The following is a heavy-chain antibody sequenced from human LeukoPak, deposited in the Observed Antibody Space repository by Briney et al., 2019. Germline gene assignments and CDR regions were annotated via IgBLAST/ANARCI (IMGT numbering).Heavy chain of an antibody. CDR1: GGSISSGSDY. CDR3: ARVKYGSGTVFDY. CDR2: IYTSGST. J-gene: IGHJ4*02. D-gene: IGHD3-10*01. Sequence: SETLSLTCTVSGGSISSGSDYWSWIRQPAGKGLEWIGRIYTSGSTNYNPSLKSRVTISVDTSKNQVSLKLSSVTAADTAVYYCARVKYGSGTVFDYWGQGTLVTVSS. V-gene: IGHV4-61*02.